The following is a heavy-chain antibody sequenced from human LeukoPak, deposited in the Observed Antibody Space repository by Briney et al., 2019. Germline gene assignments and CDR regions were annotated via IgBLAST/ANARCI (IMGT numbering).Heavy chain of an antibody. CDR1: GGSISSRNYY. J-gene: IGHJ4*02. CDR2: IYYSGST. V-gene: IGHV4-39*01. Sequence: SETLFLTCTVSGGSISSRNYYWGWIRQPPGKGLEWRASIYYSGSTYYNPSLKSRVTISVDTSKNQFSLKLSSVTAADTAVYYCARYTSGRYYFDYWGQGTLVTVPP. D-gene: IGHD6-19*01. CDR3: ARYTSGRYYFDY.